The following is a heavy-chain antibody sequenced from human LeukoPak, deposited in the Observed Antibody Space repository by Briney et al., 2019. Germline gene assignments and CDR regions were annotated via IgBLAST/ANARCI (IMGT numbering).Heavy chain of an antibody. J-gene: IGHJ4*02. CDR3: ASRDLSSSQPFDY. CDR2: ISGSGGNT. Sequence: GGSLRLSCAASGFLVSSCGMHWVRQAPGKGLEWVSRISGSGGNTYHADSVKGRFTISRDNSKNTLYLQMNSLRAEDTAVYYCASRDLSSSQPFDYWGQGTLVTVSS. V-gene: IGHV3-23*01. D-gene: IGHD6-6*01. CDR1: GFLVSSCG.